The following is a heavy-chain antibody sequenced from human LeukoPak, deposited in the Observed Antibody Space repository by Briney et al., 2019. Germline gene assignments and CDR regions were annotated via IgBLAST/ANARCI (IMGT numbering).Heavy chain of an antibody. CDR3: ARTPLVITAKGFFDY. D-gene: IGHD4/OR15-4a*01. V-gene: IGHV2-5*02. CDR1: GFSLNTRGVG. Sequence: ESGPTLVKPTQTPTLTCTFSGFSLNTRGVGVAWIRQPPGKALEWLALIYWDNDDRYSPSLKSRLTISKDASKNQVVLTMTDMDPVGTATYFCARTPLVITAKGFFDYWDQGTLVTVSS. CDR2: IYWDNDD. J-gene: IGHJ4*02.